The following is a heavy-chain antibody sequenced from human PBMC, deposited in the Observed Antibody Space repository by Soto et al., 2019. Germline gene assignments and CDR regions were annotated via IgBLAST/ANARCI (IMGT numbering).Heavy chain of an antibody. CDR1: GFTFSSYG. V-gene: IGHV3-30*18. J-gene: IGHJ6*02. CDR3: AKDRISRTNYYYYYGMDV. CDR2: ISDDGSNK. Sequence: PVGSLRLSCEASGFTFSSYGMHWVRQAPGKGLEWVAVISDDGSNKYYADSVKGRFTISRDNSKNTLYLQMNSLRAEDTALYYFAKDRISRTNYYYYYGMDVWGQGTTVTVSS.